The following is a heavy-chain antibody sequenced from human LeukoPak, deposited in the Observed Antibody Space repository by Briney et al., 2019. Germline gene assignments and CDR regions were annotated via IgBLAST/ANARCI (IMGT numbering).Heavy chain of an antibody. J-gene: IGHJ6*03. V-gene: IGHV1-18*01. CDR3: VRDQSHDYGYYYYYYYMDV. CDR1: GYTFTSYG. Sequence: ASVKVSCKASGYTFTSYGISWVRQAPGQGLEWMGWISAYNGNTNYAQKLQGRVTMTTDTSTSTAYMELRSLRSDDTAVYYCVRDQSHDYGYYYYYYYMDVWGKGTTVTVSS. D-gene: IGHD4-17*01. CDR2: ISAYNGNT.